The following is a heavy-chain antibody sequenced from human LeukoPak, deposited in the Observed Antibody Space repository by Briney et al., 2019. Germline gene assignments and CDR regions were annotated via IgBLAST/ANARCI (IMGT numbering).Heavy chain of an antibody. CDR2: INTYNGNT. CDR1: GYTFSSYG. D-gene: IGHD6-13*01. CDR3: ARYAGTDDY. V-gene: IGHV1-18*01. Sequence: GASVKVSCKASGYTFSSYGISWVRQAPGQGLEWMGWINTYNGNTNYAQKPQGRVTMTTDTSTSTAYMELRSLRSGDTAVYYCARYAGTDDYWGQGTLVTVSS. J-gene: IGHJ4*02.